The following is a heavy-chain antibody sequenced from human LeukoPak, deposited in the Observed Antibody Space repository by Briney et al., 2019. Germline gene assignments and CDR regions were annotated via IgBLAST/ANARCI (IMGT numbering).Heavy chain of an antibody. CDR3: ARVNYYDSSAYPYYYYYMDV. Sequence: PGGSLRLSCAASGFTFSNIGMAWVRQAPGKGLEWVSSIHPSGANTHYEDSVKGRFTISRDNSKNTLFLQMNSLRAEDTAVYYCARVNYYDSSAYPYYYYYMDVWGKGTTVTVSS. V-gene: IGHV3-23*05. J-gene: IGHJ6*03. CDR1: GFTFSNIG. CDR2: IHPSGANT. D-gene: IGHD3-22*01.